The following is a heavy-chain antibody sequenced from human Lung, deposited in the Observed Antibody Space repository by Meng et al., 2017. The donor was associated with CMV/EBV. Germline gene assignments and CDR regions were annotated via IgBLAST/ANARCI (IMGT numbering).Heavy chain of an antibody. D-gene: IGHD2-2*02. Sequence: GESLKISCAASGFTFSTYWMHWVRQVPGKGLVRVSRISSDGSSTRSYADSVKGRFTISRDNAKNTLYLQMNSLRAEDTAVYYCVRGAMCSSTSCYKYYYYGMDVWGQGXTVTVSS. CDR1: GFTFSTYW. J-gene: IGHJ6*02. CDR3: VRGAMCSSTSCYKYYYYGMDV. CDR2: ISSDGSST. V-gene: IGHV3-74*01.